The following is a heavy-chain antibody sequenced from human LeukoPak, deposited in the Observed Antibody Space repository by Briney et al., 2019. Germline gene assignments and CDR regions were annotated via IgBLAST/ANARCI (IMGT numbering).Heavy chain of an antibody. D-gene: IGHD4-11*01. CDR2: INHSGST. CDR3: ARHFPPTTLSDAFDI. CDR1: GGSFSGYY. Sequence: PSETLSLTCAVYGGSFSGYYWSWIRQPPGKGLEWIGEINHSGSTNYNPSLKSRVTISVDTSKNQFSLKLSSVTAADTAVYYCARHFPPTTLSDAFDIWGQGTMVTVSS. J-gene: IGHJ3*02. V-gene: IGHV4-34*01.